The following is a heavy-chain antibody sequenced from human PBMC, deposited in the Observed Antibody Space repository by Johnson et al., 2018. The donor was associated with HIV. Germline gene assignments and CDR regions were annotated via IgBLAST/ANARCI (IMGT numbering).Heavy chain of an antibody. J-gene: IGHJ3*02. CDR2: VSYDASNK. V-gene: IGHV3-30*14. CDR3: ARGERFGGTQDAFDI. CDR1: AFSFSGYA. Sequence: QVQLVESGGGVVQPGRSLRLSCTSAFSFSGYAMHWVRQAPGKGLEWVAVVSYDASNKYYADSVKGRFTISRENAKNSLYLQMNSLRAGDTAVYYCARGERFGGTQDAFDIWGQGTMVTVSS. D-gene: IGHD1-26*01.